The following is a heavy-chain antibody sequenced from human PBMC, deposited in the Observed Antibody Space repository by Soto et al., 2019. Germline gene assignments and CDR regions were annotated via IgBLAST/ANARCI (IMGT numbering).Heavy chain of an antibody. CDR1: GGSIISYY. Sequence: SETLCLTCAVSGGSIISYYWSWIRQPPGKGLEWIGYISYSGSPNYNPTLKSRVTISVDISKRQFSLQVSSVTAADTAVYYCARATGYYTEKDFDYWGQGTLVTVSS. CDR2: ISYSGSP. D-gene: IGHD3-9*01. J-gene: IGHJ4*02. CDR3: ARATGYYTEKDFDY. V-gene: IGHV4-59*01.